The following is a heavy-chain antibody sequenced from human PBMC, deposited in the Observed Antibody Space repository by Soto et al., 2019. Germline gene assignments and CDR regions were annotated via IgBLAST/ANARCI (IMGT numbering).Heavy chain of an antibody. Sequence: NPSETLSLTCTVSGGSISSGDYYWSWIRQPPGKGLEWIGYIYYSGSTYYNPSLKSRVTISVDTSKNQFSLKLSSVTAADTAVYYCARGNGVYCSGGSCYETNFDDWGQGTLVTVSS. V-gene: IGHV4-30-4*01. J-gene: IGHJ4*02. D-gene: IGHD2-15*01. CDR2: IYYSGST. CDR3: ARGNGVYCSGGSCYETNFDD. CDR1: GGSISSGDYY.